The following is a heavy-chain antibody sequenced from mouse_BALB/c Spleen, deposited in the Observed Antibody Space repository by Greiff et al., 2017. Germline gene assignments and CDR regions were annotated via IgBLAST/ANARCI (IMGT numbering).Heavy chain of an antibody. CDR1: GFSLTSYD. Sequence: VKLMESGPGLVAPSQSLSITCTVSGFSLTSYDISWIRQPPGKGLEWLGVIWTGGGTNYNSAFMSRLSISKDNSKSQVFLKMNSLQTDDTAIYYCVRDYYGSRPWFAYWGQGTLVTVSA. J-gene: IGHJ3*01. CDR3: VRDYYGSRPWFAY. CDR2: IWTGGGT. D-gene: IGHD1-1*01. V-gene: IGHV2-9-2*01.